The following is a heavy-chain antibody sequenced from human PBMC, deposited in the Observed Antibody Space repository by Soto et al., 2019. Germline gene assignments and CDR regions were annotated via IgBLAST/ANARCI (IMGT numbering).Heavy chain of an antibody. CDR1: GYTFTSYG. Sequence: QVQLVQSGAEVKKPGASVKVSCKASGYTFTSYGISWVRQAPGQGLEWMGWISAYNGNTNYAQKLQGRVTMTTDTSTSTAYMELRSLRSDDTAVYYCARASWEDGYCISTSCQTNAFDIWGQGTMVTVSS. CDR3: ARASWEDGYCISTSCQTNAFDI. V-gene: IGHV1-18*01. J-gene: IGHJ3*02. D-gene: IGHD2-2*01. CDR2: ISAYNGNT.